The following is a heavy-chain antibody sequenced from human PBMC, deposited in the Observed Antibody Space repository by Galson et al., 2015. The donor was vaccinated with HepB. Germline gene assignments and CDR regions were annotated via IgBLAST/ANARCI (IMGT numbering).Heavy chain of an antibody. Sequence: SLRLSCAGSGFDFSSYAINWVRQSPGKGLEWVAVVSHDGSRKYYADSGKGRFSISRENSKDTVYLQMSSLRPEDTAVYFCARATMVSLDFWGQGTPVTVSS. CDR1: GFDFSSYA. J-gene: IGHJ4*02. V-gene: IGHV3-30-3*01. CDR3: ARATMVSLDF. CDR2: VSHDGSRK. D-gene: IGHD4/OR15-4a*01.